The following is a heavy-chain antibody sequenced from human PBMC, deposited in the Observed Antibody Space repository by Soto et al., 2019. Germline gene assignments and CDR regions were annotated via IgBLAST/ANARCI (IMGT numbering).Heavy chain of an antibody. J-gene: IGHJ4*02. D-gene: IGHD6-19*01. Sequence: LRLSCAASGFTFDSYAMSWVRQAPGKGLEWVSAISGIGGTTYYADSVKGRFTISRDNSKNTLYLQMNSLRAEDTAVYYCAREYSSAWKTFDYWGQGTLVTVSS. CDR1: GFTFDSYA. CDR3: AREYSSAWKTFDY. V-gene: IGHV3-23*01. CDR2: ISGIGGTT.